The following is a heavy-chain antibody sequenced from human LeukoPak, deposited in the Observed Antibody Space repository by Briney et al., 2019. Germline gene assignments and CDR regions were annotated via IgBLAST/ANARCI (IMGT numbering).Heavy chain of an antibody. CDR3: ARVSGSGWYRWYFDY. CDR2: INPNSGGT. CDR1: GYTFTGYY. V-gene: IGHV1-2*02. Sequence: ASVRVSCKASGYTFTGYYMHWVRQAPGQGLEWMGWINPNSGGTNYAQKFQGRVTMTRDTSISTACMELSRLRSDDTAVYYCARVSGSGWYRWYFDYWGQGTLVTVSS. J-gene: IGHJ4*02. D-gene: IGHD6-19*01.